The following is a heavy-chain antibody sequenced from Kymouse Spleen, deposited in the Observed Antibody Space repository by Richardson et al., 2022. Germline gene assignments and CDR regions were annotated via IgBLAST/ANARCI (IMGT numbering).Heavy chain of an antibody. CDR2: INHSGST. Sequence: QVQLQQWGAGLLKPSETLSLTCAVYGGSFSGYYWSWIRQPPGKGLEWIGEINHSGSTNYNPSLKSRVTISVDTSKNQFSLKLSSVTAADTAVYYCAESITGTTNYYGMDVWGQGTTVTVSS. J-gene: IGHJ6*02. CDR3: AESITGTTNYYGMDV. V-gene: IGHV4-34*01. CDR1: GGSFSGYY. D-gene: IGHD1-7*01.